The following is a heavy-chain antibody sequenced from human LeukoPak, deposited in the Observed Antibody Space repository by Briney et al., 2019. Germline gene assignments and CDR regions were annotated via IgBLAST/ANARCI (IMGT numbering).Heavy chain of an antibody. CDR2: ISSSGSYI. D-gene: IGHD2-21*01. CDR1: GFTFTSYT. J-gene: IGHJ3*02. V-gene: IGHV3-21*01. Sequence: GGSLRLSCAASGFTFTSYTMNWVRAAPGKGLEWVSDISSSGSYIDYADSVKGRFTISRDNAKNSLFLHMNSLRAEDTAVYYCARSLIADGAFDIWGQGTMVTVSS. CDR3: ARSLIADGAFDI.